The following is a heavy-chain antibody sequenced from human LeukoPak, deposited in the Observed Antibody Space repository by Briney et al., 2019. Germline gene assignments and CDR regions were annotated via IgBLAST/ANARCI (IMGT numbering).Heavy chain of an antibody. CDR1: GFTFSSYS. V-gene: IGHV3-48*01. J-gene: IGHJ4*02. CDR2: ISSSSSTI. CDR3: ARDLSYYDFWSGYSFDY. Sequence: GGSLRLSCAASGFTFSSYSINWVRQAPGKGLEWVSYISSSSSTIYYADSVKGRFTISRDNAKNSLYLQMNSLRAEDTAVYYCARDLSYYDFWSGYSFDYWGQGTLVTVSS. D-gene: IGHD3-3*01.